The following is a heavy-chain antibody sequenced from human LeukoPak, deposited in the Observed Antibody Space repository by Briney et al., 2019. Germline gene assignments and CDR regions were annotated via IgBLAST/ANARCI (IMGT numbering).Heavy chain of an antibody. CDR3: SRGSDESKTGDY. CDR1: GGSFSHYY. V-gene: IGHV4-34*01. CDR2: LHPSGST. J-gene: IGHJ4*02. Sequence: PSETLSLTCAIYGGSFSHYYWSWIRQPPGKGLEWVGELHPSGSTSFNPSLESRVSISKDTSKNQFSLKLTSVTAADTAVYYCSRGSDESKTGDYWGQGTLVTVSS. D-gene: IGHD6-25*01.